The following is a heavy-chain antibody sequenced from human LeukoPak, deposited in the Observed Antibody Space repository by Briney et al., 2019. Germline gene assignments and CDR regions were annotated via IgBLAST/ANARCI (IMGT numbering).Heavy chain of an antibody. Sequence: SETLSLTCTVSGGSISSGGYYWSWIRQPPGKGLEWIGYIYHSGSTYYNPSLKSRVTISVDRSKNQFSLKLSSVTAADTTVYYCARDGFPYCSSTSCYHGAFDIWGQGTMVTVSS. D-gene: IGHD2-2*01. V-gene: IGHV4-30-2*01. CDR2: IYHSGST. CDR1: GGSISSGGYY. CDR3: ARDGFPYCSSTSCYHGAFDI. J-gene: IGHJ3*02.